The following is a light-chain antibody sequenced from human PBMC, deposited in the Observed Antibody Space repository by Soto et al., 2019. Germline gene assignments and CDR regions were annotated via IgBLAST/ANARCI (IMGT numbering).Light chain of an antibody. CDR3: QQSYSRPYT. CDR2: GAS. V-gene: IGKV1-39*01. Sequence: EIQMTQSPSSLSASVGDRVTITCRASQSISSYVNWYQQKVGKAPKLLIYGASSLVNGVPSRFSGSGSGTDFTLVISSLQRDDLASYYCQQSYSRPYTFGQGTKLQIK. J-gene: IGKJ2*01. CDR1: QSISSY.